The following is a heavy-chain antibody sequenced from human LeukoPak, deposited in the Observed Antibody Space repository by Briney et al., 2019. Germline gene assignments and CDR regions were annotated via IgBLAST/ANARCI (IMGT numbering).Heavy chain of an antibody. CDR1: GGSISSYY. J-gene: IGHJ3*02. Sequence: SETLSLTCTVSGGSISSYYWSWIRQPAGKGLEWIGRIYTSGSTNYNPSLKSRVTISVDTSKNQFSLKLSSVTAADTAVYYCARGFPPPSAFDIWGQGTMVTVSS. CDR3: ARGFPPPSAFDI. D-gene: IGHD3-10*01. CDR2: IYTSGST. V-gene: IGHV4-4*07.